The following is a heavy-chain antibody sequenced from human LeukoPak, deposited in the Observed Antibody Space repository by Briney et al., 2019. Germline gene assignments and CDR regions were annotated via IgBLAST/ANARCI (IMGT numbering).Heavy chain of an antibody. V-gene: IGHV1-2*04. Sequence: ASVKVSCKASGYTFTGYYMHWVRQAPGRGLEWMGWINPNSGGTNYAQKFQGWVTMTRDTSISTAYMELSRLRSDDTAVYYCAREYGAYGSGSYYNEIPFDYWGQGTLVTVSS. D-gene: IGHD3-10*01. CDR1: GYTFTGYY. J-gene: IGHJ4*02. CDR2: INPNSGGT. CDR3: AREYGAYGSGSYYNEIPFDY.